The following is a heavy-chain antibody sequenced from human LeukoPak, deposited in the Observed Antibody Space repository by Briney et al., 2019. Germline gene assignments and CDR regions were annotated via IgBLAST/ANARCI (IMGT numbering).Heavy chain of an antibody. D-gene: IGHD3-10*01. CDR1: GFTFSSYA. CDR3: AKDHDYYKSGPI. V-gene: IGHV3-23*01. Sequence: TGGSLRLSCAASGFTFSSYAMNWVRQAPGKGLEWVSAISGSGDSTYYADSVKGRFTISRDNSKNTLYLQMNSPRAEDTAEYYCAKDHDYYKSGPIWGQGTMVTVSS. CDR2: ISGSGDST. J-gene: IGHJ3*02.